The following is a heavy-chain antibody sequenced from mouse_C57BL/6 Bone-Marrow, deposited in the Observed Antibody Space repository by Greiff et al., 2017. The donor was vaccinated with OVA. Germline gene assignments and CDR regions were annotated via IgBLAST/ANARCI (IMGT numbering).Heavy chain of an antibody. V-gene: IGHV2-2*01. J-gene: IGHJ1*03. CDR1: GFSLTSYG. CDR2: IWSGGST. Sequence: VQLQQSGPGLVQPSQSLSITCTVSGFSLTSYGVHWVRQSPGKGLEWLGVIWSGGSTDYNAAFISRLSISKDNSQSQVFFKMNSLQAEDTAIYYGARKEDEYDWYFEVWGTGTTVTVSS. D-gene: IGHD5-1*01. CDR3: ARKEDEYDWYFEV.